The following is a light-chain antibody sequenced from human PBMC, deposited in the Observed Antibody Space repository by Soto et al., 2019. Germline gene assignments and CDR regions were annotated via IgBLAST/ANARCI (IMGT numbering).Light chain of an antibody. J-gene: IGKJ5*01. CDR1: QSVSGN. Sequence: EIVMTQSPATLSVSPGERATLSCRASQSVSGNLAWYQQKPGQAPRLLIYGASTRATGIPARFSGSGSGTEFTLTISRLQSEDFAVYYCLQYNNWPPITFGQGTRLEIK. CDR3: LQYNNWPPIT. CDR2: GAS. V-gene: IGKV3-15*01.